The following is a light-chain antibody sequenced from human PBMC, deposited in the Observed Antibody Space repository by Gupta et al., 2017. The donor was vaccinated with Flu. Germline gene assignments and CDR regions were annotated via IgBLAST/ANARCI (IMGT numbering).Light chain of an antibody. J-gene: IGKJ1*01. CDR1: QGPLTY. V-gene: IGKV1-9*01. Sequence: PSFLSASVGDSLTITCRASQGPLTYLAWYQQKPGTGPAVLIHCSSTWRSGVPSRFSGTGSGTEFTLTLNSLQPEDFATYYCQHMNFSPRTFGQGTTVAIK. CDR3: QHMNFSPRT. CDR2: CSS.